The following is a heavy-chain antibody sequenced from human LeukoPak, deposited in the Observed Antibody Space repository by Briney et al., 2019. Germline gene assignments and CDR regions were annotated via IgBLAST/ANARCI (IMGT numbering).Heavy chain of an antibody. CDR2: IFYSASP. V-gene: IGHV4-59*11. D-gene: IGHD2-15*01. Sequence: SETLSLTCSVSGGSISSHYWTWIRQPPRKRLEWIGYIFYSASPIYNPSLKSRVTISLDTSKNQFSLRLNSVTAEDTAVYFCASSPVGYCSGGSCSTYLASWGQGTLVTVSS. CDR1: GGSISSHY. J-gene: IGHJ4*02. CDR3: ASSPVGYCSGGSCSTYLAS.